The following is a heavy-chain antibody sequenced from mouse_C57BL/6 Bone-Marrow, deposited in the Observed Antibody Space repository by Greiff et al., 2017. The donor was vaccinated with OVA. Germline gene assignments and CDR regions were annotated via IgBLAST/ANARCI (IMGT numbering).Heavy chain of an antibody. CDR1: GFTFSDFY. CDR3: ARDADRAWFAY. CDR2: SRNKANDYTT. Sequence: EVKVEESGGGLVQSGRSLRLSCATSGFTFSDFYMEWVRQAPGKGLEWIAASRNKANDYTTEYSASVKGRFIVSRDTSQSILYLQMNALRAEDTAIYYCARDADRAWFAYWGQGTLVTVSA. D-gene: IGHD3-2*01. J-gene: IGHJ3*01. V-gene: IGHV7-1*01.